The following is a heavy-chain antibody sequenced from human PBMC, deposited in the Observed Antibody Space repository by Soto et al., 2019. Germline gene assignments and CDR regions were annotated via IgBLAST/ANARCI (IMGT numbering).Heavy chain of an antibody. CDR1: GGSISNYN. V-gene: IGHV4-4*07. J-gene: IGHJ3*02. D-gene: IGHD2-2*01. CDR3: ARERTYQLSGDDALDI. CDR2: IYSSGRT. Sequence: SETLSLTCTVSGGSISNYNWNWIRQSAGKGLEWIGRIYSSGRTNYNPSLKSRVTMSVDTSKNQISLRLSSVTAADTAMYYCARERTYQLSGDDALDIWALGTMVTVSS.